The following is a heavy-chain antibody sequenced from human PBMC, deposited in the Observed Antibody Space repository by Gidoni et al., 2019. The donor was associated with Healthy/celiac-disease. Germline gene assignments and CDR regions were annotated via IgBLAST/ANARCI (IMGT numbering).Heavy chain of an antibody. J-gene: IGHJ4*02. CDR2: SYDSGST. CDR3: ARGTVSGWIDY. Sequence: QVQLQESGPGLVKPSETLSLTCPVSGGSSSSYYWSWIRQPPGKGLEWIGYSYDSGSTNYNPSLKSRVTISVDTSKNQFSLKLSSVTAADTAVYYCARGTVSGWIDYWAREPWSPSPQ. D-gene: IGHD6-19*01. CDR1: GGSSSSYY. V-gene: IGHV4-59*01.